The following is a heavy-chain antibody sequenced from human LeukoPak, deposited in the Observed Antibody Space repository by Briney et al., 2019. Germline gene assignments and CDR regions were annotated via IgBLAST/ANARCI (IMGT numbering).Heavy chain of an antibody. CDR3: ARDRGQLVAH. J-gene: IGHJ4*02. V-gene: IGHV3-48*03. Sequence: GGSLRLSCAASGFTFSSYEMNWVRQAPGKGLEWVSYISSSGSTIYYADSVKGRFTISRDNAKNSLYLQMNSLRAEDTAVYYCARDRGQLVAHWGQGTLVTVSS. CDR2: ISSSGSTI. CDR1: GFTFSSYE. D-gene: IGHD6-6*01.